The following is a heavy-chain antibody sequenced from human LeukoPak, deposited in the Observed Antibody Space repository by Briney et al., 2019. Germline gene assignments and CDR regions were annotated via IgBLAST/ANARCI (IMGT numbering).Heavy chain of an antibody. CDR1: GGSISGYY. D-gene: IGHD6-19*01. J-gene: IGHJ4*02. CDR2: IYYSGGN. Sequence: SETLSLTCTVSGGSISGYYWSWIRQPPGKGLEWIGNIYYSGGNKYNPSLKSRVTISVDTSKNQFSLKLSSVTAADTAVYYCARLKGYSSGWYPSYYFDYWGQGTLVTVSS. CDR3: ARLKGYSSGWYPSYYFDY. V-gene: IGHV4-59*08.